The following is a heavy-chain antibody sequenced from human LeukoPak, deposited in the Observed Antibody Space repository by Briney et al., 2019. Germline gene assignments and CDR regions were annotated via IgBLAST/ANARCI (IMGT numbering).Heavy chain of an antibody. CDR3: ARGGGDSGFLDY. D-gene: IGHD6-19*01. J-gene: IGHJ4*02. CDR1: GFTFDDYG. V-gene: IGHV3-20*01. CDR2: INWNGGST. Sequence: GGSLRLSCAASGFTFDDYGMSWVRQAPGKGLEWVSGINWNGGSTGYADSVKGRFTISRDNAEDSLYLQMNSLRAEDTALYHCARGGGDSGFLDYWGQGTLVTVSS.